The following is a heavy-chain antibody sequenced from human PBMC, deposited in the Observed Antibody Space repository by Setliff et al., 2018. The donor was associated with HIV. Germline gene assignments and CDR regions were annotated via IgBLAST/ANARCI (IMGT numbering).Heavy chain of an antibody. CDR2: INAGDGNT. CDR3: ARDGAFVWGTYRYQGFDH. CDR1: GYTFTSYA. V-gene: IGHV1-3*01. D-gene: IGHD3-16*02. Sequence: GPSVKVSCKASGYTFTSYAMHWVRQAPGPRLEWMGWINAGDGNTKYSQNIQGRVSITRDTSATTVYMELSRLRSEDTAVYYCARDGAFVWGTYRYQGFDHWGQGTLVTVSS. J-gene: IGHJ4*02.